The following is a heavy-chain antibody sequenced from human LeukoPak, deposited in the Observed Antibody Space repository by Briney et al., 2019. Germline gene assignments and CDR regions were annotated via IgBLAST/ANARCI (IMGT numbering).Heavy chain of an antibody. CDR2: IYHGGST. CDR3: ARDLASCAGDCYPDGFDY. D-gene: IGHD2-21*02. Sequence: SETLSLTCTVSGYSISSGYYWGWIRQSPGKGLEWIGRIYHGGSTYYNPSLRSRVIVSVDTSKNHFSLKMSSVTAADTAVYYCARDLASCAGDCYPDGFDYWGQGALVTVSS. J-gene: IGHJ4*02. CDR1: GYSISSGYY. V-gene: IGHV4-38-2*02.